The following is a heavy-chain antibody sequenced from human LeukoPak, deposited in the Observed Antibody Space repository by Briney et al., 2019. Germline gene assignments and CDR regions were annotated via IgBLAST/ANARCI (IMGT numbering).Heavy chain of an antibody. Sequence: GGSRRLSCAAAGFTFSNYAMSWVRQAPGKGLEWVSTISGSGGNTNHADSVKGRFTISRDNSKNTLYLQMNGLRAEDTAVYYCAKHTGSSSGYYYPDWGQGTLVTVSS. CDR2: ISGSGGNT. J-gene: IGHJ4*02. D-gene: IGHD3-22*01. CDR3: AKHTGSSSGYYYPD. V-gene: IGHV3-23*01. CDR1: GFTFSNYA.